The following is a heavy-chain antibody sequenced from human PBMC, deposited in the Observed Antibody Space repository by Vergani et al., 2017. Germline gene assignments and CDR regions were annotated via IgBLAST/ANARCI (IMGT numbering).Heavy chain of an antibody. CDR1: GGSISGYH. CDR3: ARASGDYLKTIDY. V-gene: IGHV4-34*01. CDR2: INHSGST. D-gene: IGHD4-17*01. J-gene: IGHJ4*02. Sequence: QVQLQESGPGLVKPSETLSLTCTVPGGSISGYHCSWIRQPPGKGLEWIGEINHSGSTNYHPSLKSRVSISVDISKSQFSLNLSSVTAADTAVYYCARASGDYLKTIDYWGQGTLVTVSS.